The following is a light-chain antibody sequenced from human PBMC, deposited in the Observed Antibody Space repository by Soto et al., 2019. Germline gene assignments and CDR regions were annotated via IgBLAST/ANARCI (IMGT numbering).Light chain of an antibody. CDR3: QQLHSYPIT. CDR2: GAS. J-gene: IGKJ5*01. CDR1: QYMNTY. Sequence: DMQLTQSPPFLSASVGERVTISCLASQYMNTYIAWYQQKPGKAPKLLIYGASTLQSGVPSRFRGSESGAVFTLTISSLQPEDFATYYCQQLHSYPITFGQGTRLEIK. V-gene: IGKV1-9*01.